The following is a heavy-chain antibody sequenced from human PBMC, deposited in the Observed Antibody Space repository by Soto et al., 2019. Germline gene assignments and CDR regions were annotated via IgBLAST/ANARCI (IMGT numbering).Heavy chain of an antibody. Sequence: ASVKVSCKASGYTFTGYYMHWVRQAPGQGLEWMGWINPNSGGTNYAQKFQGWVTMTRDTSISTAYMELSRLRSDDTAVYYCASESSSSRAHYSIGYWGQGTLVTVSS. CDR3: ASESSSSRAHYSIGY. D-gene: IGHD2-2*01. CDR2: INPNSGGT. CDR1: GYTFTGYY. J-gene: IGHJ4*02. V-gene: IGHV1-2*04.